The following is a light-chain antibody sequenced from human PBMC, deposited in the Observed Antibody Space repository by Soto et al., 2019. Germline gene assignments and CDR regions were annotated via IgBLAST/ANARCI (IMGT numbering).Light chain of an antibody. CDR3: GAWDSSLTAGV. V-gene: IGLV1-51*01. CDR2: HSH. J-gene: IGLJ3*02. Sequence: QAVLTQPPSVSAAPGQKVTISCSGSSSNIGNDYVSWFQQFPGAAPKLLIYHSHKRHSGVPDRFSGSTSGTSATLGITGLQTGDEAVYYCGAWDSSLTAGVFGEGTKVTVL. CDR1: SSNIGNDY.